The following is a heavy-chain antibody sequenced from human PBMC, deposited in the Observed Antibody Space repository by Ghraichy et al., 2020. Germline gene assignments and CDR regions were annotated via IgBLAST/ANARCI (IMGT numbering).Heavy chain of an antibody. CDR2: IRYDGSNK. V-gene: IGHV3-30*02. CDR3: AKGRMTTTLRFLEWLLPLDAFDI. Sequence: GGSLRLSCAASGFTFSSYGMHWVRQAPGKGLEWVAFIRYDGSNKYYADSVKGRFTISRDSSKNTLYLQMNSLRAEDTAVYYCAKGRMTTTLRFLEWLLPLDAFDIWGQGTMVTVSS. CDR1: GFTFSSYG. D-gene: IGHD3-3*01. J-gene: IGHJ3*02.